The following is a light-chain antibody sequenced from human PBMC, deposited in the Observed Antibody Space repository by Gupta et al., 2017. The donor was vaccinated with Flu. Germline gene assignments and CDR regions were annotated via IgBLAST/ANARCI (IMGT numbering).Light chain of an antibody. Sequence: QSVLIQTPSASGTPGQRVTLSCSGSSSNIEDNYVFWYRQLPGTAPKIIIYRNSQRPSGVPDRISGSKSGTSAFLATSGLRSEDEADYYCAVWDDRRDAWVFGGGTKVTVL. CDR2: RNS. V-gene: IGLV1-47*01. CDR1: SSNIEDNY. CDR3: AVWDDRRDAWV. J-gene: IGLJ2*01.